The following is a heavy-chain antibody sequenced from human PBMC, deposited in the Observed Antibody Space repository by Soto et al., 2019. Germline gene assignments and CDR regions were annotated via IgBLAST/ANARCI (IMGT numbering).Heavy chain of an antibody. D-gene: IGHD2-15*01. CDR1: GGSGGSFSGYY. CDR3: ATRPPGRQWYGVFDY. Sequence: SETLSLTCAVNGGSGGSFSGYYWSWIRQPPGKGLEWIGEINHSGSTNYNPSLTSRVTISVDTPKNQSSLKLNSVTAAYTAIYSCATRPPGRQWYGVFDYWGQGTRVTVSA. V-gene: IGHV4-34*01. J-gene: IGHJ4*02. CDR2: INHSGST.